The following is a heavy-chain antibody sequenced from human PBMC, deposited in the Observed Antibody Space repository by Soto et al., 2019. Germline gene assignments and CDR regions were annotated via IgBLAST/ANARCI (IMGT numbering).Heavy chain of an antibody. CDR1: GGTFSSYA. CDR3: ARVTGESGAGYCSGVSCDADYCDGMYF. V-gene: IGHV1-69*13. Sequence: GASVKVSCKASGGTFSSYAISWVPQAPGQGLEWMGGIIPIFGTANYAQKLQGRVTMTADESTSTAYMELSSLRSEDTAVYYCARVTGESGAGYCSGVSCDADYCDGMYFWGQGTTVTGSS. D-gene: IGHD2-15*01. J-gene: IGHJ6*02. CDR2: IIPIFGTA.